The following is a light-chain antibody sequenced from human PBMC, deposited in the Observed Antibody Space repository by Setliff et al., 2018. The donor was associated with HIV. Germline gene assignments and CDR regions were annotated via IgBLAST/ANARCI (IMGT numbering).Light chain of an antibody. J-gene: IGLJ1*01. V-gene: IGLV3-1*01. CDR2: QNN. CDR3: QAWDISTGWG. Sequence: SYELTQPPSVSVSPGQTASITCSGDKLWDRYVSWYQQKPGQSPMLVIYQNNKRPSGIPERFSGSKSGSTATLTISETQAMDEADYYCQAWDISTGWGFGTGTKGTVL. CDR1: KLWDRY.